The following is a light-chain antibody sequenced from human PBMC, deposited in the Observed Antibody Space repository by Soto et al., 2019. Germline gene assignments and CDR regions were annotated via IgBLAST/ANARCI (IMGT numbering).Light chain of an antibody. V-gene: IGKV3-15*01. CDR2: GAS. CDR3: QQYNNWPPLT. J-gene: IGKJ4*01. Sequence: EIVLTDSPAILSLSPGEIATLSCRASQSVSSSLAWYQQKPGQAPRLLIYGASTRATGIPARFSGSGSGTEFTLTISSLQSEDFAVYNCQQYNNWPPLTFGGGTKVDIK. CDR1: QSVSSS.